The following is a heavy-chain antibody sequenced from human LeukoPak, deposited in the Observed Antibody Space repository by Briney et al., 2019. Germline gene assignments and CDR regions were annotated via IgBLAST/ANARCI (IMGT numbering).Heavy chain of an antibody. Sequence: GASVKVSCKASGYTFTSYGISWVRQAPGQGLEWMGWISAYNGNTNYAQKLQGRVTMTTDTSTSTAYMELRSLRSDDTAVYYCARSGYSSGWFWLGIDYWGQGTLVTVSS. D-gene: IGHD6-19*01. CDR3: ARSGYSSGWFWLGIDY. CDR2: ISAYNGNT. CDR1: GYTFTSYG. J-gene: IGHJ4*02. V-gene: IGHV1-18*01.